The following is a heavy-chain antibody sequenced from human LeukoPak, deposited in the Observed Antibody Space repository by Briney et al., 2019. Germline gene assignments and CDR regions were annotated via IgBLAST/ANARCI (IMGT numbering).Heavy chain of an antibody. CDR3: ARVLDTAGGYFDY. V-gene: IGHV4-34*01. D-gene: IGHD5-18*01. Sequence: SETLSLTCAVYGGSFSGYYWSWIRQPPGKGLEWIGEINHSGSTNYNPSLKSRVTISVDTPKNQFSLKLSSVTAADTAVYYCARVLDTAGGYFDYWGQGTLVTVSS. J-gene: IGHJ4*02. CDR1: GGSFSGYY. CDR2: INHSGST.